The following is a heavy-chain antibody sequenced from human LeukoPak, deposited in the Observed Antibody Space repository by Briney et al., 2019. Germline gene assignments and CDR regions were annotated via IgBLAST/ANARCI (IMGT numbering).Heavy chain of an antibody. D-gene: IGHD1-7*01. V-gene: IGHV4-39*07. CDR3: ARKQTGTMYDV. CDR2: FSSGGSA. J-gene: IGHJ4*02. CDR1: GGSISSSSYY. Sequence: SETLSLTCIVPGGSISSSSYYWAWIRQSPGKGLEWIGTFSSGGSAYYNPSLTSRVSISKDTSDNQFSLRLYSVTAADTAVYYCARKQTGTMYDVWGQGAQVTVSS.